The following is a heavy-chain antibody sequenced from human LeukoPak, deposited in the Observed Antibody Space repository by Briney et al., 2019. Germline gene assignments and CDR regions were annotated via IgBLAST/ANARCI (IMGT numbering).Heavy chain of an antibody. CDR3: ARCEGITMVRGVITKKGNRKYYFDY. V-gene: IGHV4-34*01. Sequence: SETLSLICAVYGGSFSGYYWSWIRQPPGKGREWIGEINHSGSTNYNPPLKSRVTISVDTSKNQFSLKLSSVTAADTAVYYCARCEGITMVRGVITKKGNRKYYFDYWGQGTLVTVSS. CDR2: INHSGST. J-gene: IGHJ4*02. D-gene: IGHD3-10*01. CDR1: GGSFSGYY.